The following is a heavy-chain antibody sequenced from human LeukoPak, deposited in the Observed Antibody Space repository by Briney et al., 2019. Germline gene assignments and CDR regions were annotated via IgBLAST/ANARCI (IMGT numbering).Heavy chain of an antibody. Sequence: PSETLSLTCTVSGGSISSSSYYWGWIRQPPGKGLEWIGSIYYSGSTYYNPSLKSRVTISVDTSKNQFSLKLSSVTAADTAVYYCARDHPYYDILTRPFDYWGQGTLVTVSS. CDR3: ARDHPYYDILTRPFDY. CDR2: IYYSGST. CDR1: GGSISSSSYY. V-gene: IGHV4-39*07. J-gene: IGHJ4*02. D-gene: IGHD3-9*01.